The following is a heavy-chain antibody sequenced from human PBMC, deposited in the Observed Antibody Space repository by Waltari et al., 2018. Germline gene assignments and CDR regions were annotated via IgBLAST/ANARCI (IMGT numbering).Heavy chain of an antibody. CDR1: GGSISSHY. CDR3: ARSNPGRVDY. Sequence: QVQLQESGPGLVKPSETLSLTCTVSGGSISSHYWSWIRQPPGKGLEWIGYIYYSGSTNYNPSLKSRVTISVDTSKNQFSLKLSSVTAADTAVYYCARSNPGRVDYWGQGTLVTVSS. V-gene: IGHV4-59*11. J-gene: IGHJ4*02. CDR2: IYYSGST.